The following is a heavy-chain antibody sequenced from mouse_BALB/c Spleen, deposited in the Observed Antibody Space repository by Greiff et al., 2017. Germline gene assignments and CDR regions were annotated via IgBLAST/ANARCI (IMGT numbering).Heavy chain of an antibody. J-gene: IGHJ4*01. CDR2: VNPNNGGT. V-gene: IGHV1-26*01. D-gene: IGHD2-1*01. CDR1: GYSFTGYS. Sequence: VQLQQSGPDLVKPGASLKISCTASGYSFTGYSMHWVRQTHGKSFEWIGRVNPNNGGTSYNQKFKGKDILTVDKSSSTDYMELRRLTSEDSAVYYCARGGDIYCGNYGYAMDYWGRGTAVTVSA. CDR3: ARGGDIYCGNYGYAMDY.